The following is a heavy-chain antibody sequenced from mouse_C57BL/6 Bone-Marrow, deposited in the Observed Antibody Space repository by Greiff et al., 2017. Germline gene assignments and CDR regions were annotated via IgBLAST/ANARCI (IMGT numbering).Heavy chain of an antibody. V-gene: IGHV1-7*01. CDR3: ESCDYDLAWLAY. CDR2: INPSNGYT. Sequence: QVQLQQSGAELAKPGASVKLSCKASGYTFTSYWMHWVKQRPGQGLEWIGYINPSNGYTKYNQKFKDKATLTADKSSSTAYMQLSSLTYEDSAVDYCESCDYDLAWLAYWGQGTLVTVSA. CDR1: GYTFTSYW. J-gene: IGHJ3*01. D-gene: IGHD2-4*01.